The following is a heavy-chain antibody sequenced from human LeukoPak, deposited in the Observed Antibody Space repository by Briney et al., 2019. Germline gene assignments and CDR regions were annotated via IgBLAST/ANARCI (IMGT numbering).Heavy chain of an antibody. J-gene: IGHJ4*02. CDR3: ARRRKGIVATPALDY. V-gene: IGHV4-39*07. D-gene: IGHD5-12*01. CDR2: IYYTGNT. CDR1: GDSITGYY. Sequence: SETLSLTCTVSGDSITGYYWGWIRQPPGKGLEWIGNIYYTGNTYYNVSLKSRVTISLDTSKNQFSLKVSSMTAADTAVYYCARRRKGIVATPALDYWGQGTLVTVSS.